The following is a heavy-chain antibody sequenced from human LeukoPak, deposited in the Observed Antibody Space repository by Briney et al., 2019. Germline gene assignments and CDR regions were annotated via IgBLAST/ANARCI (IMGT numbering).Heavy chain of an antibody. V-gene: IGHV1-8*01. J-gene: IGHJ3*02. CDR2: MNPNSGYT. CDR3: ARGRAVRQSDGFDI. D-gene: IGHD6-6*01. Sequence: GSVKVSCKASAYTFTNYDINWVRQASGQGLEWMGWMNPNSGYTGYAQKFQGRVNITRNTSISTAYMELSSLRSDGTAVYYCARGRAVRQSDGFDIWGQGTMVTVSS. CDR1: AYTFTNYD.